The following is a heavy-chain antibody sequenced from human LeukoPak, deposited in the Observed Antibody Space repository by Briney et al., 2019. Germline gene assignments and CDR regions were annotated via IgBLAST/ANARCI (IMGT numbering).Heavy chain of an antibody. CDR1: GGSISSYY. V-gene: IGHV4-59*12. D-gene: IGHD6-13*01. CDR2: IYYSGST. CDR3: ARVSAAGFPFDY. Sequence: PSETLSLTCTVSGGSISSYYWSWIRQPPGKGLEWIGYIYYSGSTNYNPSLKSRVTISVDTSKNQFSLKLSSVTAADTAVYYCARVSAAGFPFDYWGQGTLVTVSS. J-gene: IGHJ4*02.